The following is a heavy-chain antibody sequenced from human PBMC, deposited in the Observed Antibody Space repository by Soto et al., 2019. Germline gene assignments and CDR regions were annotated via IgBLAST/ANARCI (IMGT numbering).Heavy chain of an antibody. CDR2: INHSGST. CDR3: ARRPGYSSGGGWFDP. Sequence: QVQLQQWGAGLLKPSETLSLTCAVYGGSFSGYYWSWIRQPPGKGLEWIGEINHSGSTNYNPSLKSRVTISVDTSKNQFSLKLSSVTAADTAVHYCARRPGYSSGGGWFDPWGQGTLVTVSS. V-gene: IGHV4-34*01. CDR1: GGSFSGYY. D-gene: IGHD6-19*01. J-gene: IGHJ5*02.